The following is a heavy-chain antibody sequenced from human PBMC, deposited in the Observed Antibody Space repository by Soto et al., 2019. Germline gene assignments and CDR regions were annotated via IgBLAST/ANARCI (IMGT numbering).Heavy chain of an antibody. D-gene: IGHD2-15*01. J-gene: IGHJ4*02. Sequence: EVQLLESGGGLVQPGGSLRLSCAASGFTFSSYAMSWVRQAPGKGLEWVSAISGSGGSTYYADSVKGRFTISRDNSKNTLCLQMNSLRGGDTAVYYCAKGGNRLSVGWGYCSGGSCRPLDYWCQGTLVPVSS. CDR1: GFTFSSYA. CDR3: AKGGNRLSVGWGYCSGGSCRPLDY. V-gene: IGHV3-23*01. CDR2: ISGSGGST.